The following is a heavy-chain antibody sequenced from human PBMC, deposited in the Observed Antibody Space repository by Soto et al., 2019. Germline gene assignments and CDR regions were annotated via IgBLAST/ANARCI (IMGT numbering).Heavy chain of an antibody. V-gene: IGHV3-21*01. CDR3: ARDTADDFWSGYSKT. CDR1: GFTFSSYS. D-gene: IGHD3-3*01. CDR2: ISSSSSYI. J-gene: IGHJ5*02. Sequence: GGSLRLSCAASGFTFSSYSMNWVRQAPGKGLEWVSSISSSSSYIYYADSVKGRFTISRDNAKNSLYLQMNSLRAEDTAVYYCARDTADDFWSGYSKTWGQGTLVTVSS.